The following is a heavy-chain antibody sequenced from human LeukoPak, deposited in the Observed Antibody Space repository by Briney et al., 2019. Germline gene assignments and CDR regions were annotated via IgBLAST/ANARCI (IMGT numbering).Heavy chain of an antibody. Sequence: SETLSLTCAVYGGSFSGYYWSWIRQPPGKGLEWIGEINHSGSTNYNPSLKSRVTISVDTSKNQFSLKLSSVTAADTAVYYCARSIRFIAARRGFDYWGQGTTVTVSS. CDR1: GGSFSGYY. CDR2: INHSGST. CDR3: ARSIRFIAARRGFDY. V-gene: IGHV4-34*01. D-gene: IGHD6-6*01. J-gene: IGHJ4*03.